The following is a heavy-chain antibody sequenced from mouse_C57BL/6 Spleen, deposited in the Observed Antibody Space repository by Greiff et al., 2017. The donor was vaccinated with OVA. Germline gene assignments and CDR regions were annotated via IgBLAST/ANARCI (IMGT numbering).Heavy chain of an antibody. CDR3: ARFYDGYYPYAMDY. V-gene: IGHV1-22*01. D-gene: IGHD2-3*01. J-gene: IGHJ4*01. CDR2: INPNNGGT. CDR1: GYTFTDYN. Sequence: VHVKQSGPELVKPGASVKMSCKASGYTFTDYNMHWVKQSHGKSLEWIGYINPNNGGTSYNQKFKGKATLTVNKSSSTAYMELRSLTSEDSAVYYCARFYDGYYPYAMDYWGQGTSVTVSS.